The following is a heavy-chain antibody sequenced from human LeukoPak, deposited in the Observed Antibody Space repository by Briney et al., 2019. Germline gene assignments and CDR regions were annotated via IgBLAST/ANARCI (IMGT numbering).Heavy chain of an antibody. D-gene: IGHD2-2*01. J-gene: IGHJ6*03. CDR2: INHSGST. Sequence: KPSETLSLTCTVSGGSISSSSYYWGWIRQPPGKGLEWIGEINHSGSTNYNPSLKSRVTISVDTSKNQFSLKLSSVTAADTAVYYCARVRRTSALYYYYYYMDVWGKGTTATVSS. V-gene: IGHV4-39*07. CDR1: GGSISSSSYY. CDR3: ARVRRTSALYYYYYYMDV.